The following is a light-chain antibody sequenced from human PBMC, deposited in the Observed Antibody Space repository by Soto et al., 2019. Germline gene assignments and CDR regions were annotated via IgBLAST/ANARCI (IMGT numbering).Light chain of an antibody. J-gene: IGLJ1*01. CDR3: CSYAGSSSYV. CDR1: SSDVGGYNY. CDR2: DVS. Sequence: QSALTQPRSVSGSPGQSVTISCTGTSSDVGGYNYVSWYQQHPGKAPKLMIYDVSKRPSGVPDRFSGSKSGNTASLTISGLQAEDEADYYCCSYAGSSSYVFGTGTNLTVL. V-gene: IGLV2-11*01.